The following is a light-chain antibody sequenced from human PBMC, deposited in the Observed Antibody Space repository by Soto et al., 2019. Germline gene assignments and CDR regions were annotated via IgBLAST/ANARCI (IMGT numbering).Light chain of an antibody. CDR2: GAS. J-gene: IGKJ1*01. CDR3: QQYGGSPQT. Sequence: EIVLTQSPGTLSLSPGERATLSCRASQSVSNYLAWYQHKPGQAPRLLIYGASSRATGIPDRFSGSGSETDFTLTISRREPEDFAVYCCQQYGGSPQTFGQGTKVHIK. CDR1: QSVSNY. V-gene: IGKV3-20*01.